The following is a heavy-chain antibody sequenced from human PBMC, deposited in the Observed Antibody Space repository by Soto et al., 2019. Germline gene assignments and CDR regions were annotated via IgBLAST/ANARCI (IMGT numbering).Heavy chain of an antibody. CDR3: VRAVAARQPVYYYYYGMDV. J-gene: IGHJ6*02. CDR1: GYTFTSYY. Sequence: ASVKVSCKASGYTFTSYYMHWVRQAPGQGLEWMGIINPSGGSTSYAQKFQGRVTMTRDTSTSTVYMELSSLRSEDTAVYYCVRAVAARQPVYYYYYGMDVWGQGTTVTVSS. V-gene: IGHV1-46*01. CDR2: INPSGGST. D-gene: IGHD6-6*01.